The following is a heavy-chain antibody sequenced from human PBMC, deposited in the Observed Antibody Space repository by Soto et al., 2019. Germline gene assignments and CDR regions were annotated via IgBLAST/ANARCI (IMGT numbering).Heavy chain of an antibody. CDR2: IYSDGTT. D-gene: IGHD6-6*01. V-gene: IGHV3-53*01. Sequence: HPWGSLRLSCAASRFTVSSNYMNWTRQPSGKGLEWLSIIYSDGTTYYADSVEGRFTISREKFKKTLYLQMNNLRAEDTAVYYCEMLSNWGKGNMV. CDR1: RFTVSSNY. CDR3: EMLSN. J-gene: IGHJ4*02.